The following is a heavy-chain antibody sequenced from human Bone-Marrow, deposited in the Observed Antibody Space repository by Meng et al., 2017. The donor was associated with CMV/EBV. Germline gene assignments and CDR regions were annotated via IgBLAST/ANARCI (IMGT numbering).Heavy chain of an antibody. CDR1: GGSISSYY. CDR2: IYTSGST. J-gene: IGHJ5*02. Sequence: SETLSLTCTVSGGSISSYYWSWIRQPAGKGLEWIGRIYTSGSTNYNPSLKSRVTMSVDTSKNQCSLKLTSVTAADTAVYYCAREHRGNRYNWFDPWGQGTRVTGSS. D-gene: IGHD1-14*01. CDR3: AREHRGNRYNWFDP. V-gene: IGHV4-4*07.